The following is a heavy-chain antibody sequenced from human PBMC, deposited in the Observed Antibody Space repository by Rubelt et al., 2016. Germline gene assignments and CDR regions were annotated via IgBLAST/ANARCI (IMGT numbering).Heavy chain of an antibody. CDR1: GFSFSNNW. V-gene: IGHV3-33*08. J-gene: IGHJ4*02. Sequence: EQLVESGGGLVQPGGSLRLSCAASGFSFSNNWMHWVRPAPGKGLEWVAVISYDGSDKYYADSVKGRFTISRDNAKNSLFLQMNSLGVEDTAVYYCTRDGSYDNSGYFLYSFEDWGQGTPVIVSS. CDR3: TRDGSYDNSGYFLYSFED. CDR2: ISYDGSDK. D-gene: IGHD3-22*01.